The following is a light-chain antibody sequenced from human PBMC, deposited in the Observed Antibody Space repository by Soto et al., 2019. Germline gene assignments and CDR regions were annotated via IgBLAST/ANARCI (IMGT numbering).Light chain of an antibody. Sequence: QSALTQPASVSGSPGQSITISCTGTSSDVGGYNYVSWYQQHPGKAPKLMIYEVSNRPSGVSNRFSGSKSGNTASLTISGLQAEDEADYYCSSYTSSPYVVFGGGTTLTVL. CDR3: SSYTSSPYVV. J-gene: IGLJ2*01. CDR2: EVS. CDR1: SSDVGGYNY. V-gene: IGLV2-14*01.